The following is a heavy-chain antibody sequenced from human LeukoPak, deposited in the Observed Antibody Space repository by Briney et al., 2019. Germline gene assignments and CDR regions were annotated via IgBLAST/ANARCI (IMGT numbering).Heavy chain of an antibody. D-gene: IGHD6-13*01. J-gene: IGHJ4*02. CDR1: GFTFSSFW. Sequence: GGSLRLSCAASGFTFSSFWLTWVRQAPGKGLEWVANIERDGSKKTYVDSVKGRFTISRDNAKNPLYLQMSSLRDEDTAVYYCATAPAAADSFWGQGTLVAVSA. V-gene: IGHV3-7*01. CDR2: IERDGSKK. CDR3: ATAPAAADSF.